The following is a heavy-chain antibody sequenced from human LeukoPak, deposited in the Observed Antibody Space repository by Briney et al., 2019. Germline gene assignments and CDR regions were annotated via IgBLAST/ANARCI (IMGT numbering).Heavy chain of an antibody. V-gene: IGHV3-23*01. CDR2: ISGSGGST. CDR3: AKAPYSDYGDSSYYFDY. Sequence: PGRSLRLSCVASGFTFSSYAMSWVRQAPGKGLEWVSAISGSGGSTYYADSVKGRFTISRDNSKNTLYLQMNSLRAEDTAVYYCAKAPYSDYGDSSYYFDYWGQGTLVTVSS. J-gene: IGHJ4*02. D-gene: IGHD4-17*01. CDR1: GFTFSSYA.